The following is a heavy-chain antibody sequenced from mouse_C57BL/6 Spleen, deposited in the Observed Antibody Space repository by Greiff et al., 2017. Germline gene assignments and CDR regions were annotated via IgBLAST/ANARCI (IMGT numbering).Heavy chain of an antibody. CDR1: GYTFTSYW. J-gene: IGHJ1*03. Sequence: QVQLQQSGAELVKPGASVKLSCKASGYTFTSYWMHWVKQRPGQGLEWIGMIHPNSGSTNYNEKFKSKATLTVDKSSSTAYMQLSSLTSEDSAVYYCAPPMVPCWYFDVWGTGTTVTVSS. CDR2: IHPNSGST. V-gene: IGHV1-64*01. CDR3: APPMVPCWYFDV. D-gene: IGHD2-2*01.